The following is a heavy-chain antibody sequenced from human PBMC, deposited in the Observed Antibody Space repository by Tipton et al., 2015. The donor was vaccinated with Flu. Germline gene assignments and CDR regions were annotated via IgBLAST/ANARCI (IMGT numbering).Heavy chain of an antibody. D-gene: IGHD3-10*01. CDR1: GGSISSSSYY. V-gene: IGHV4-39*07. CDR2: INHSGST. J-gene: IGHJ4*02. CDR3: ARTEITMVRGVIAKYYFDY. Sequence: TLSLTCTVSGGSISSSSYYWDWIRQPPGKGLEWIGEINHSGSTNYNPSLKSRVTISVDTSKNQFSLKLSSVTAADTAVYYCARTEITMVRGVIAKYYFDYWGQGTLVTVSS.